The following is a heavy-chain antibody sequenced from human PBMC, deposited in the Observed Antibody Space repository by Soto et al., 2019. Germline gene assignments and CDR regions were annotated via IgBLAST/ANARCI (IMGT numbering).Heavy chain of an antibody. CDR2: ISSSSSTI. CDR1: GFTFSSYS. D-gene: IGHD2-2*01. V-gene: IGHV3-48*02. CDR3: ARAAVVPAAKGTGDY. J-gene: IGHJ4*02. Sequence: GGSLRLSCAASGFTFSSYSMNWVRQAPGKGLEWVSYISSSSSTIYYTDSVKGRFTISRDNAKNSLYLQMNSLRDEDTAVYYCARAAVVPAAKGTGDYWGQGTLVTVSS.